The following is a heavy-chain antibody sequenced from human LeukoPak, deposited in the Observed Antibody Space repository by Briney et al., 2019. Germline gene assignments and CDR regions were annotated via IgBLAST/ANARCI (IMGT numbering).Heavy chain of an antibody. D-gene: IGHD2-8*01. Sequence: PGGSLRLSCVTSGFPFGDFTMSWVRQAPGKGLEWISTTNSGGTSTYYAESVKGRFTISRDNSKNTLYLQMSSLRVEDTAVYYCAKQSYARSLGEGGPGTLVSVSS. CDR2: TNSGGTST. CDR1: GFPFGDFT. CDR3: AKQSYARSLGE. J-gene: IGHJ4*02. V-gene: IGHV3-23*01.